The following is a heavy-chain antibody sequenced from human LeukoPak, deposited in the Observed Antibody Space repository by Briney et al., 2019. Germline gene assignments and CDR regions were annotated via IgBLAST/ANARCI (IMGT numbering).Heavy chain of an antibody. CDR3: ARERTGNFDY. D-gene: IGHD3-10*01. J-gene: IGHJ4*02. V-gene: IGHV3-30-3*01. CDR1: GFTFSTYA. CDR2: ISYDGSEK. Sequence: GGSLRLSCAASGFTFSTYAMHWVRQAPGKGLEWVAVISYDGSEKYYADSVKGRFTISRENSKNTLYLEMNSLRAEDTAVYYCARERTGNFDYWGQGTLVTVSS.